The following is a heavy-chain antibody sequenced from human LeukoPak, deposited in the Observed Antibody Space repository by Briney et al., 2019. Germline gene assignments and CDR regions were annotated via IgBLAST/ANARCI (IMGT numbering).Heavy chain of an antibody. D-gene: IGHD4-11*01. CDR1: GGSISSSNW. J-gene: IGHJ4*02. Sequence: SETLSLTCAVSGGSISSSNWWSWVRQPPGKGLEWIGEIYLSGSTNYNPSLKSRVTISLDKSKNHFSLKLSSVTAADTAVYYCARYHDLSNSGNHSDYWGQGTLVTVSS. CDR2: IYLSGST. V-gene: IGHV4-4*02. CDR3: ARYHDLSNSGNHSDY.